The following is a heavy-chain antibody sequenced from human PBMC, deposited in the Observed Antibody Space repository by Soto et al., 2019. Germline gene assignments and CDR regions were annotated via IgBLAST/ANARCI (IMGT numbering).Heavy chain of an antibody. CDR1: GFTFSSYW. Sequence: VGSLRLSCAASGFTFSSYWMHWVRQAPGKGLVWVSRINSDGSSTSYADSVKGRFTISRDNAKNTLYLQMNSLRAEDTAVYYCARVNYGYWGYYYGMDVWGQGTTVTV. CDR2: INSDGSST. D-gene: IGHD5-18*01. CDR3: ARVNYGYWGYYYGMDV. V-gene: IGHV3-74*01. J-gene: IGHJ6*02.